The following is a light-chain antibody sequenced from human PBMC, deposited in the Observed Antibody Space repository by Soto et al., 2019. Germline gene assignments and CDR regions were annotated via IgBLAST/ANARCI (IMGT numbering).Light chain of an antibody. J-gene: IGKJ1*01. CDR1: QTIYRW. V-gene: IGKV1-5*01. CDR2: DAS. Sequence: DIQVTQSPSTQSASVGDRVTITCRASQTIYRWLAWYQQKPGKAPKLLIYDASSLESGVPSRFSGSGSGTEFTLTISSLHPDDFATYYCQQYNTYWTFGQGTKVDIK. CDR3: QQYNTYWT.